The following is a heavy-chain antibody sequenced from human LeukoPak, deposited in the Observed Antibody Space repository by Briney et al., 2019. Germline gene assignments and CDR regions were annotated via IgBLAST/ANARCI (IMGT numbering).Heavy chain of an antibody. V-gene: IGHV4-30-4*01. D-gene: IGHD6-6*01. J-gene: IGHJ4*02. CDR1: GRSFSSGDYY. CDR2: VYYSGRT. Sequence: SQTVSLTCTVSGRSFSSGDYYWGWIRQPPGKGLEWIGHVYYSGRTYYNPSLKSRLTVSVDTSKNQFSLKLSSVTAADTAVYYCARTVYSNSYHFNYWGQGTLLTVSS. CDR3: ARTVYSNSYHFNY.